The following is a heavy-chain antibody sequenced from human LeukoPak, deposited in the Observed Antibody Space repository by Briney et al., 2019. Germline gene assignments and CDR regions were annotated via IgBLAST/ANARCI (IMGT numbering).Heavy chain of an antibody. CDR3: ARAAVVTVFIDY. CDR2: IYYSGTT. CDR1: GFTFSDYA. V-gene: IGHV4-30-4*08. D-gene: IGHD2-15*01. Sequence: LRLSCTASGFTFSDYAMHWVRQPPGKGLEWIGYIYYSGTTYYNPSLKSRVTISVDTSKNQFSLRLSSVTAADTAVYYCARAAVVTVFIDYWGQGTLVTVSS. J-gene: IGHJ4*02.